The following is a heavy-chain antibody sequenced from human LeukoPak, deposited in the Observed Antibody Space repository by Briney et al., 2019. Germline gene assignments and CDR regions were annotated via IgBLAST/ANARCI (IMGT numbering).Heavy chain of an antibody. Sequence: PSETLSLTCTVSGGSISKANSYWGWIRQSPGKELEWIGSSDYIGKITYNPSLKSRVTVSVDTSKNQFSLKLSSVTAADTAVYYCAKDSGAWSSSSDEFDYWGQGTLVTVSS. V-gene: IGHV4-39*02. D-gene: IGHD6-6*01. J-gene: IGHJ4*02. CDR2: SDYIGKI. CDR1: GGSISKANSY. CDR3: AKDSGAWSSSSDEFDY.